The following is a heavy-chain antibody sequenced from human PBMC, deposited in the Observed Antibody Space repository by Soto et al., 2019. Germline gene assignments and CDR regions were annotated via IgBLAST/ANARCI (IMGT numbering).Heavy chain of an antibody. CDR3: TSTSYYYDSSGYLYVADAFDI. V-gene: IGHV3-49*03. J-gene: IGHJ3*02. Sequence: GGSLRLSCTASGFTFGDYAMIWFRQAPGKGLEWVGFIRSKAYGGTTEYAASVKGRFTISRDDSKSIAYLQMNSLKTEDTAVYYCTSTSYYYDSSGYLYVADAFDIWGQGTMVTVS. CDR1: GFTFGDYA. D-gene: IGHD3-22*01. CDR2: IRSKAYGGTT.